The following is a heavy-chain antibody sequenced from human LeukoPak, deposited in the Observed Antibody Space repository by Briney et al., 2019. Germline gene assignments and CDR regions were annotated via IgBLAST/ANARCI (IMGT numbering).Heavy chain of an antibody. CDR2: TSSYNGKT. D-gene: IGHD3-10*01. J-gene: IGHJ3*02. V-gene: IGHV1-18*03. CDR3: ARDPPRSATIWAFDI. CDR1: GYTFTSYG. Sequence: ASVKVSCKALGYTFTSYGITWVRQAPGQELEWMGWTSSYNGKTNYVQKFQGRVAMSADPSTSTAYMELRSLSPDDMAMYYCARDPPRSATIWAFDIWGQGTMVTVSS.